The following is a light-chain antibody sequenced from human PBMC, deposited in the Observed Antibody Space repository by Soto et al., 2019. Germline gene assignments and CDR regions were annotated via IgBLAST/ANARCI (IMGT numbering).Light chain of an antibody. CDR1: SSDVGGYNS. CDR3: CSYAGSYTFVV. J-gene: IGLJ2*01. Sequence: QSALTQPASVSGSPGQSITISCTGTSSDVGGYNSVCWHQQHPGKAPKLMIYEVSKRPSGVPDRFSGSKSGNTASLTISGLQAEDEADYYCCSYAGSYTFVVFGGGTKLTVL. CDR2: EVS. V-gene: IGLV2-11*01.